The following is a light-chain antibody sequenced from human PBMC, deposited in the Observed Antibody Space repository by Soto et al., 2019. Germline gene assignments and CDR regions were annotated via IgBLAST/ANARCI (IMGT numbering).Light chain of an antibody. CDR3: KQYNNWPPIT. J-gene: IGKJ5*01. Sequence: ETGMTQSAASLYVSPGERASLXCGASQSVGNHFVWYRQKPGKAPRLLVFGASTRATGVQARLSGSGSGKEFTLNISSLQSEDFAVYYCKQYNNWPPITFGQGTRLEIK. V-gene: IGKV3-15*01. CDR2: GAS. CDR1: QSVGNH.